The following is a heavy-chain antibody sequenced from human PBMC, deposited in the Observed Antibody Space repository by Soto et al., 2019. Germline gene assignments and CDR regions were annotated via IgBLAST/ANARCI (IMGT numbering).Heavy chain of an antibody. D-gene: IGHD6-13*01. CDR3: VRSAPSVAAGCDDEYDM. Sequence: QVQLVQSGPEVRQPGSSVKVTCKVTGGTFSTFAMSWVRQAPGQGLEWIGGIIPMVGSAHSGQKFQGRVTITADERTRTAYMELTSLRFEDTGVYYCVRSAPSVAAGCDDEYDMWGQGTKVTVS. V-gene: IGHV1-69*12. CDR2: IIPMVGSA. CDR1: GGTFSTFA. J-gene: IGHJ3*02.